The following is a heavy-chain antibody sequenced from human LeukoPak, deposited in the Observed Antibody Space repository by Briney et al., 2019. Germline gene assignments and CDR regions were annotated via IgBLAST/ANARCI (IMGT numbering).Heavy chain of an antibody. J-gene: IGHJ4*02. Sequence: GGSLRLSCGASGFIFSSYAMSWVRQAPGKGLEWVAVISYDGSNKYYADSVKGRFTISRDNSKNTLYLQMNSLRAEDTAVYYCARATSSVKYCSSTSCYTLGGYWGQGTLVTVSS. CDR3: ARATSSVKYCSSTSCYTLGGY. V-gene: IGHV3-30-3*01. CDR2: ISYDGSNK. D-gene: IGHD2-2*02. CDR1: GFIFSSYA.